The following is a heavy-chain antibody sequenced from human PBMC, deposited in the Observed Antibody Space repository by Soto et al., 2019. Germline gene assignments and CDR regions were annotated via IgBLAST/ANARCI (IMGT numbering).Heavy chain of an antibody. CDR1: GGTFSNYA. Sequence: QVQLVQSGAEVKKPGSSVKVSCKASGGTFSNYAFGWVRQAPGHGLEWMGGIIPIFGTTNYAQNFQGRVTITADESTNTAYMELTSLRSEDTAVYYCARVRSGNYQWGQFADWGQGTLVTVSS. CDR2: IIPIFGTT. J-gene: IGHJ4*02. V-gene: IGHV1-69*01. CDR3: ARVRSGNYQWGQFAD. D-gene: IGHD1-26*01.